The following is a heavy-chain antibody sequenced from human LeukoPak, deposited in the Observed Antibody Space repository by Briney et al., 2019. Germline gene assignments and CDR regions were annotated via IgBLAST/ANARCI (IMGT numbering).Heavy chain of an antibody. CDR1: GYSFTSNY. D-gene: IGHD2-2*01. CDR2: IYPRDGST. CDR3: AREVGKYQLLNAFDI. Sequence: ASVKVSCKASGYSFTSNYIHWVRQAPGQGLEWMGMIYPRDGSTSYAQKFQGRVTMTRDTSTSTVYMELSSLRSEDTAVYYCAREVGKYQLLNAFDIWGQGTMVTVSS. V-gene: IGHV1-46*01. J-gene: IGHJ3*02.